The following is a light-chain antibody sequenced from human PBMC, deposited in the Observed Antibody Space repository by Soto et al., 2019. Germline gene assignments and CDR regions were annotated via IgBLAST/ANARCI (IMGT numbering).Light chain of an antibody. J-gene: IGLJ2*01. CDR3: QSYDSSLSGVV. Sequence: QSVLTQPPSVSGAPGQRVTISCTGSSSNIGAGYDVHWYQQLPGTAPKLLIYGNSNRPSGVPDRFSGSKSGTSASLAITGRQAEDGADYYCQSYDSSLSGVVFGGGTKLTVL. CDR1: SSNIGAGYD. V-gene: IGLV1-40*01. CDR2: GNS.